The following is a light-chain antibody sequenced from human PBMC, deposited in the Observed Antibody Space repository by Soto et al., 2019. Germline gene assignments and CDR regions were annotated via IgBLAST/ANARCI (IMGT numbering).Light chain of an antibody. CDR1: QSVSSNY. Sequence: EIVLTQSPGTLSLSPGERATLSCRASQSVSSNYLAWYQQKPGQAPRLLIYGVSSRATGIPARFSGSGSGTDFTLTISRLEPDDFAVYYCQQYDGSPRVSFGGGTKVEIK. J-gene: IGKJ4*01. CDR2: GVS. V-gene: IGKV3-20*01. CDR3: QQYDGSPRVS.